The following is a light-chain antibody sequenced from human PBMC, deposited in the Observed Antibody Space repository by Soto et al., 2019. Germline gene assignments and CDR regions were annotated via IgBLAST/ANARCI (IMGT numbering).Light chain of an antibody. CDR1: KIGSNT. J-gene: IGLJ3*02. Sequence: SYELTQPPSVSVAPGKTASVTCEGNKIGSNTVHWYQQRPGLAPVLVISYDTDRPSDTDRPSGVPERFSGSSSGNTATLTIGRVEAGDEADYYCQVWDGASAHWVFGGGTKLTVL. V-gene: IGLV3-21*04. CDR3: QVWDGASAHWV. CDR2: YDTDRPSDT.